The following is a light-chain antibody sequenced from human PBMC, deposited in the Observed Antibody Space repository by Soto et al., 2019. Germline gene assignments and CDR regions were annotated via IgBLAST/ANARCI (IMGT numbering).Light chain of an antibody. J-gene: IGKJ3*01. CDR1: QSISDN. V-gene: IGKV3-15*01. Sequence: IVLTQSPATLSVSPGERVTLSCRASQSISDNLAWYQQKPGQPPRLLIYRASARATDIPVRFSGSGSGTEFTLTISSLQSEDFAVYYCQQYKNWPPFTFGPGTKVDIK. CDR3: QQYKNWPPFT. CDR2: RAS.